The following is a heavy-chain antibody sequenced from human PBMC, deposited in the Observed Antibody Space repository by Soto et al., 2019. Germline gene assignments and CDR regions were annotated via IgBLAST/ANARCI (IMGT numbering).Heavy chain of an antibody. J-gene: IGHJ6*02. D-gene: IGHD5-12*01. CDR1: GGSISSADYY. Sequence: QVQLQESGPGLVKPSQTLSLTCTVSGGSISSADYYWSWVRQPPGKGLEWIGYIYYSGSTFFNPSLKSRVTISKDTSRNQCSLRLNSVTAADTAVYYCARAIVVTIGGMDVWGQGTTVTVSS. CDR3: ARAIVVTIGGMDV. CDR2: IYYSGST. V-gene: IGHV4-30-4*01.